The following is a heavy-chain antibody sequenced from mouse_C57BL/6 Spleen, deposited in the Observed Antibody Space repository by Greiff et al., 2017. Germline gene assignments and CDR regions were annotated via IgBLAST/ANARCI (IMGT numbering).Heavy chain of an antibody. CDR2: IDPEDGET. Sequence: EVQLQQSGAELVKPGASVKLSCTASGFNIKDYYMHWVKQRTEQGLEWIGRIDPEDGETKYAPKFPGKATITADTSSNTAYLQLSSLTSEDTAVYYGAQITTVVANPYWGQGTLVTVSA. J-gene: IGHJ3*01. CDR1: GFNIKDYY. CDR3: AQITTVVANPY. D-gene: IGHD1-1*01. V-gene: IGHV14-2*01.